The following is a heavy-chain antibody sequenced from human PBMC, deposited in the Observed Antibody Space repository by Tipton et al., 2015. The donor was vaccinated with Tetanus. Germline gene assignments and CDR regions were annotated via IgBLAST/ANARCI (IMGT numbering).Heavy chain of an antibody. CDR3: ARGGRDAYNNPLGAFDV. V-gene: IGHV4-34*01. Sequence: TLSLTCTVSGGSFSLYYWNWVRQSPGKGLEWIGEISHSGSSSYGPSLKSRVTISVDTSKNQFSLRLRSVAAADTAVYYCARGGRDAYNNPLGAFDVWGRGTTVTVSS. J-gene: IGHJ3*01. CDR1: GGSFSLYY. D-gene: IGHD5-24*01. CDR2: ISHSGSS.